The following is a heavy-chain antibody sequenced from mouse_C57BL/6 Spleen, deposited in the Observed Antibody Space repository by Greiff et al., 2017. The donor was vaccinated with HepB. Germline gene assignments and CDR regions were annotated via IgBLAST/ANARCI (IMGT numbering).Heavy chain of an antibody. D-gene: IGHD1-1*01. CDR1: GYAFSSSW. CDR3: AREVLITFDY. V-gene: IGHV1-82*01. Sequence: QVQLQHSGPELVKPGASVKISCKASGYAFSSSWMNWVKQRPGKGLEWIGRIYPGDGDTNYNGKFKGKATLTADKSSSTAYMQLSSLTSEDSAVYFCAREVLITFDYWGQGTTLTVSS. CDR2: IYPGDGDT. J-gene: IGHJ2*01.